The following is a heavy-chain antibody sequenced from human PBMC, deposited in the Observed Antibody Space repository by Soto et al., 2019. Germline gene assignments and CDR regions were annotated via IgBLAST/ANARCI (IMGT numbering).Heavy chain of an antibody. CDR3: ARGIATGQLDP. V-gene: IGHV1-3*01. CDR1: GYTFTRYT. D-gene: IGHD2-15*01. Sequence: ASVKVSCKASGYTFTRYTMNWVRQAPGQRLEWMGWINPDNGSTKSSQKFQDRVIITRDTSASTAYMDLSSLRSEDTAVYYCARGIATGQLDPWGQGTLVTVSS. CDR2: INPDNGST. J-gene: IGHJ5*02.